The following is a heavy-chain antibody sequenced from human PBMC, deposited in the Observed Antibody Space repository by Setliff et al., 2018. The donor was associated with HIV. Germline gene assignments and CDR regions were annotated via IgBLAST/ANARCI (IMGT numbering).Heavy chain of an antibody. Sequence: SETLSLTCTVPGGSISSSSYYWGWIRQPPGKGLEWIGSIYYSGSTYYNPSLKSRVTISVDTSKNQFSLKLSSVTAADTAVYYCARHMLYDSSGYTHAYFDYWGQGTLVTVSS. J-gene: IGHJ4*02. CDR2: IYYSGST. V-gene: IGHV4-39*01. D-gene: IGHD3-22*01. CDR3: ARHMLYDSSGYTHAYFDY. CDR1: GGSISSSSYY.